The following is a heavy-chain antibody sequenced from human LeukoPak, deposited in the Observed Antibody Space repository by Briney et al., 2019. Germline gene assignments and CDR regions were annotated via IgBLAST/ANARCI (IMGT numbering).Heavy chain of an antibody. CDR2: ISGYNGNT. Sequence: ASVKVSCKASGYTFTNYDISWVRQAPGQGLEWMGWISGYNGNTNYAQKLQGRVTMTTDTSTSTAYMELRSLRSDDTAVYYCARAETSGWFYFDYWGQGTLVTVPS. V-gene: IGHV1-18*01. J-gene: IGHJ4*02. D-gene: IGHD6-19*01. CDR1: GYTFTNYD. CDR3: ARAETSGWFYFDY.